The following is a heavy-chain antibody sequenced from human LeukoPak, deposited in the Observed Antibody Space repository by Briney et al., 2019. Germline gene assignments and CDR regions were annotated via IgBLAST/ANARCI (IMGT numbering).Heavy chain of an antibody. CDR1: GYTFTRYY. CDR3: ARGRYGDYGY. J-gene: IGHJ4*02. V-gene: IGHV1-2*02. D-gene: IGHD4-17*01. CDR2: INPNSGGT. Sequence: ASVKVSCKASGYTFTRYYMHWVRQAPGQGLEWMGWINPNSGGTNYAQKFQGRVTMTRDTSISTAYMELSRLRFDDTAVYYCARGRYGDYGYWGQGTLVTVSS.